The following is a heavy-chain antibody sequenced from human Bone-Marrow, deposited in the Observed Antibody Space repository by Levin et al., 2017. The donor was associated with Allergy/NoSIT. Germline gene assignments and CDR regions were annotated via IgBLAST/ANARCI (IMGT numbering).Heavy chain of an antibody. J-gene: IGHJ6*02. Sequence: GESLKISCKASGYSFNNHAIQWVRQAPGQRLEWMGWINTGNGNTKYSQNFQGRLTITRDTSATTAYMEVSSLRSEDTAVYYCARARHNINFWSGFPRYGLDVWGQGTTVIVSS. CDR2: INTGNGNT. V-gene: IGHV1-3*04. CDR3: ARARHNINFWSGFPRYGLDV. D-gene: IGHD3-3*01. CDR1: GYSFNNHA.